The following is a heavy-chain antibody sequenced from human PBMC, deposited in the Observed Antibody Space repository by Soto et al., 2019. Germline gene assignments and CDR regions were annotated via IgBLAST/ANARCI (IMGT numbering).Heavy chain of an antibody. Sequence: QVQLVQSGAEVKKPGSSVKVSCKASGGTFSSYSINWVRQAPGQGLEWMGEIIPIFGTANYAQKFQGRVTITADEFKSTAYLGPGSPRSDEHAVEFWSGGCGRHSGGIDYWGQGTLVTVSS. V-gene: IGHV1-69*01. CDR2: IIPIFGTA. J-gene: IGHJ4*02. CDR3: SGGCGRHSGGIDY. CDR1: GGTFSSYS. D-gene: IGHD1-26*01.